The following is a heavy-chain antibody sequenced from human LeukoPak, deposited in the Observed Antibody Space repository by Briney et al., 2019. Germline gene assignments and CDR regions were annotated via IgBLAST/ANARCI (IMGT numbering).Heavy chain of an antibody. CDR2: ISGSGGST. CDR3: AKDHYYYGSGSYSHY. Sequence: GGSLRLSCAASGFTFSSYAMSWVRQAPGKGLEWVSAISGSGGSTYYADSVKGRFTISRDNSKNTLYLQMNSLRAEDTAVYYCAKDHYYYGSGSYSHYWGQGTLVTVSS. J-gene: IGHJ4*02. V-gene: IGHV3-23*01. D-gene: IGHD3-10*01. CDR1: GFTFSSYA.